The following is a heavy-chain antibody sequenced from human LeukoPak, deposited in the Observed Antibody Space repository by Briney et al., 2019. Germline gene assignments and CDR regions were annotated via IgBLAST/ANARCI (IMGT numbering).Heavy chain of an antibody. Sequence: PSETLSLTCAVYGGSFSGYYWSWIRQPPGKGLEWIGEINHSGSTNYNPSLKSRVTISVDTSKNQFSLKLCSVTAADTAVYYCARGRVDDFWSGLFDYWGQGTLVTVSS. D-gene: IGHD3-3*01. V-gene: IGHV4-34*01. CDR3: ARGRVDDFWSGLFDY. CDR1: GGSFSGYY. CDR2: INHSGST. J-gene: IGHJ4*02.